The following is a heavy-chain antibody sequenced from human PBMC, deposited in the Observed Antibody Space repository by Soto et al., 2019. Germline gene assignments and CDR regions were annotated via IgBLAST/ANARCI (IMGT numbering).Heavy chain of an antibody. CDR1: GFSLSTSGVG. Sequence: QITLKESGPTLVKPTQTLTLTCTFSGFSLSTSGVGVGWIRQPPGKALEWLALIYWDDDKRYSPSLKSRLTITKDTSKNQVVLTMTNMDPVDTATYYCAHRLEAGPYHGAGIAVAGTEDYFDYWGQGTLVTVSS. V-gene: IGHV2-5*02. J-gene: IGHJ4*02. CDR3: AHRLEAGPYHGAGIAVAGTEDYFDY. D-gene: IGHD6-19*01. CDR2: IYWDDDK.